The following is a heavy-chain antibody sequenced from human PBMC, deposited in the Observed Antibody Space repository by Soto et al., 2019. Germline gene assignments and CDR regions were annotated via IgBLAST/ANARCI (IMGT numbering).Heavy chain of an antibody. V-gene: IGHV3-53*04. CDR1: GFTVSSNY. CDR2: IYSGGST. J-gene: IGHJ3*02. CDR3: ARINWNDQDGAFDI. Sequence: GGSLRLSCAASGFTVSSNYMSWVRQAPGKGLEWVSVIYSGGSTYYADSVKGRFTISRHNSKNTLYLQMNSLRAEDTAVYYCARINWNDQDGAFDIWGEGTMVTVSS. D-gene: IGHD1-20*01.